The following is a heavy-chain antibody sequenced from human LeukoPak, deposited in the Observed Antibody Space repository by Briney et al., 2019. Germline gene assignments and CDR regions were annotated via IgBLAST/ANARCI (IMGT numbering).Heavy chain of an antibody. Sequence: GGSLRLSCAASGFTFSRNSMHWVRQSPGKGLEWVAVISYDRSNKYYADSVKGRFTISRDNSKNTLYLQMNSLRAEDTAVYYCARDMDYRPIGNYYYGYWGQGTLVTVSS. D-gene: IGHD1-7*01. CDR1: GFTFSRNS. V-gene: IGHV3-30*04. CDR2: ISYDRSNK. J-gene: IGHJ4*02. CDR3: ARDMDYRPIGNYYYGY.